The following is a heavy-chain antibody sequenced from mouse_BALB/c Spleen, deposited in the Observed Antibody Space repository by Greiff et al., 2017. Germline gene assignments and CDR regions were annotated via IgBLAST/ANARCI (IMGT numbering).Heavy chain of an antibody. CDR3: ARGEITTVVARYWYFDV. V-gene: IGHV5-6-5*01. CDR1: GFTFSSYA. Sequence: EVQRVESGGGLVKPGGSLKLSCAASGFTFSSYAMSWVRQTPEKRLEWVASISSGGSTYYPDSVKGRFTISRDNARNILYLQMSSLRSEDTAMYYCARGEITTVVARYWYFDVWGAGTTVTVSS. D-gene: IGHD1-1*01. J-gene: IGHJ1*01. CDR2: ISSGGST.